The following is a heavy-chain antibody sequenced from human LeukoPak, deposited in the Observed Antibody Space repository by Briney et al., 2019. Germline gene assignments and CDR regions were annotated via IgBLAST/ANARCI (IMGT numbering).Heavy chain of an antibody. J-gene: IGHJ4*02. D-gene: IGHD6-6*01. CDR3: AKDGQLVPFNPHFDY. CDR2: LKSDSDGGTT. V-gene: IGHV3-15*01. Sequence: PGGSLRLSCEASGITISSAWMSWVRQPPGKGFEYVARLKSDSDGGTTDHAAPVKGRFTISRDDSKNTLYLQMNSLRAEDTAVYYCAKDGQLVPFNPHFDYWGQGTLVTVSS. CDR1: GITISSAW.